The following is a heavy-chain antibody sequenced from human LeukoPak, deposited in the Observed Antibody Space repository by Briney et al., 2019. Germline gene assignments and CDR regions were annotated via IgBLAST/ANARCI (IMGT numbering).Heavy chain of an antibody. Sequence: TSETLSLTCAVYGGSFSSYYWGWIRQPPGKGLEWIGSIYYSGSTYYNPSLKSRVTISVDTSKNQFSLKLSSVTAADTAVYYCARDFGATVTSNYYYGMDVWGQGTTVTVSS. D-gene: IGHD4-17*01. J-gene: IGHJ6*02. CDR2: IYYSGST. CDR3: ARDFGATVTSNYYYGMDV. CDR1: GGSFSSYY. V-gene: IGHV4-39*07.